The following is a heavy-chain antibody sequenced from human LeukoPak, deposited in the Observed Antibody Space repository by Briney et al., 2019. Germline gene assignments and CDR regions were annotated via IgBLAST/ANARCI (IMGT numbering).Heavy chain of an antibody. CDR3: ARGLGGYYYYYYGMDV. Sequence: ASVKVSCKASGYTFTSYDINWVRQAPGQGLEWMGWMNPNSGNTGYAQKFQGRVTMTRNTSISTAYMELSSLRSEDTAVYYCARGLGGYYYYYYGMDVWGQGTTVTVSS. J-gene: IGHJ6*02. CDR1: GYTFTSYD. V-gene: IGHV1-8*01. D-gene: IGHD3-10*01. CDR2: MNPNSGNT.